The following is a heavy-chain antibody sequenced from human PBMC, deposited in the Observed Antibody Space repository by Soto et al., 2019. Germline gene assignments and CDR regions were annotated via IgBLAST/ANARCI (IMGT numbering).Heavy chain of an antibody. V-gene: IGHV3-30*18. CDR2: ISYDGSNK. Sequence: GGSLRLSCAASGFTFSSYGMHWVRQAPGKGLEWVAVISYDGSNKYYADSVKGRFTISRDNSKNTLYLQMNSLRAEDTAVYYCAKGRRDFDWLLSTSPYHYYYNGMDVWGQGTTVTVSS. D-gene: IGHD3-9*01. CDR3: AKGRRDFDWLLSTSPYHYYYNGMDV. J-gene: IGHJ6*02. CDR1: GFTFSSYG.